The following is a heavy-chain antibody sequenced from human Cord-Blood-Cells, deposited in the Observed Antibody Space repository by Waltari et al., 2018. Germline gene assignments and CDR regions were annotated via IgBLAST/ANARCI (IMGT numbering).Heavy chain of an antibody. Sequence: QVQLQQWGAGLLKPSETLSRTCAVYGGSFSGYYWCWIRHPPGKGLEWIGEITHSGSTNYNPSLKSRVTISVDTSKNQFSLKLSSVTAADTAVYYCASPHPDYYGSGSYYAFDIWGQGTMVTVSS. CDR2: ITHSGST. V-gene: IGHV4-34*01. CDR1: GGSFSGYY. D-gene: IGHD3-10*01. J-gene: IGHJ3*02. CDR3: ASPHPDYYGSGSYYAFDI.